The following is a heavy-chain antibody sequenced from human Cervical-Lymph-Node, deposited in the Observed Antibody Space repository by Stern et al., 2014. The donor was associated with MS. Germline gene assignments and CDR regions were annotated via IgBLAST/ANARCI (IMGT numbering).Heavy chain of an antibody. CDR3: TRGVRGNDYYGMDV. V-gene: IGHV3-49*03. Sequence: EVPLVESGGGLVQPGRSLRLSCTTSGFTFGDYALSWFRPGSGKGLEWVGFIRSKSYGGTTDYAASVRGRFTISRDDSKSIAYLQMNSLKIEDAGVYYCTRGVRGNDYYGMDVWGQGTTVTVSS. D-gene: IGHD3-10*01. J-gene: IGHJ6*02. CDR1: GFTFGDYA. CDR2: IRSKSYGGTT.